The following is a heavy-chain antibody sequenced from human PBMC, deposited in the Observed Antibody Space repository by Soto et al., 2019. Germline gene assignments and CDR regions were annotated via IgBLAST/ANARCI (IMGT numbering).Heavy chain of an antibody. D-gene: IGHD2-15*01. CDR2: INHSGST. CDR3: ARPGGCSGGSCYIPGDFDY. CDR1: GGSFSGYY. V-gene: IGHV4-34*01. J-gene: IGHJ4*02. Sequence: QVQLQQWGAGLLKPSETLSLTCAVYGGSFSGYYWSWIRQPPGKGLEWIGEINHSGSTNYNPSLKSRVTISVDTPKNQFSLKLSSVTAADTAVYYCARPGGCSGGSCYIPGDFDYWGQGTLVTVSS.